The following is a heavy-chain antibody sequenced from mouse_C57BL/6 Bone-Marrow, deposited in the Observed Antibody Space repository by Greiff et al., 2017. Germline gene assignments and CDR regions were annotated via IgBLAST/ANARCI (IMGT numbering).Heavy chain of an antibody. J-gene: IGHJ4*01. CDR2: IYPRDGST. D-gene: IGHD1-1*01. V-gene: IGHV1-85*01. CDR3: ARESTVVAPHARDY. Sequence: QVQLQQSGPELVQPGASVQLSCKASGYTFTSYDINWVTPRPGEGLEWIGWIYPRDGSTKYHETFKGTATFTVDTTASTAYKTLHILTSEDASVYFCARESTVVAPHARDYWGQGTSVTVSS. CDR1: GYTFTSYD.